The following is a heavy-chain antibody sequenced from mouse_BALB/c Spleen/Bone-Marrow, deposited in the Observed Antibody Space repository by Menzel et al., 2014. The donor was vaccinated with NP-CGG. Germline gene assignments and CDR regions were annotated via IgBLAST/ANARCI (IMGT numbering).Heavy chain of an antibody. D-gene: IGHD1-1*01. CDR2: IGIGGST. CDR1: GFSLTSYG. Sequence: VQVVEPGPGLVAPSQSLSITCTVSGFSLTSYGVHWVRQPPGKGLEWLGVIGIGGSTNYNSALMSRLSISKDNSKSQVFLKMNSLQTDDTAMYYCARASYYYGSRYDYWGQGTTLTVSS. J-gene: IGHJ2*01. CDR3: ARASYYYGSRYDY. V-gene: IGHV2-9*02.